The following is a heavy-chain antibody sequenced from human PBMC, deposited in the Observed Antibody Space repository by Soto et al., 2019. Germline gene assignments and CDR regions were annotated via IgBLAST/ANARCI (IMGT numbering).Heavy chain of an antibody. J-gene: IGHJ4*02. CDR2: IVVGSGNT. CDR1: GFTFTSSA. D-gene: IGHD6-13*01. CDR3: AAETPQYSSSRQFDY. V-gene: IGHV1-58*01. Sequence: EASVKVSCKASGFTFTSSAVQWVRQARGQRLEWIGWIVVGSGNTNYAQKFQERVTITRDMSTSTAYMELSSLRSEDTAVYYCAAETPQYSSSRQFDYWGQGTLVTVSS.